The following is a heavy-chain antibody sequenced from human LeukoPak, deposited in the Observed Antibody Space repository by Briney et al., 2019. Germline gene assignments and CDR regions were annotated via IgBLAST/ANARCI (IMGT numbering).Heavy chain of an antibody. CDR3: ATEGFTYGYHGIDI. V-gene: IGHV3-15*01. CDR1: GFTLSNAW. J-gene: IGHJ3*02. CDR2: IKTKTNGGTA. D-gene: IGHD5-18*01. Sequence: GGSLRLSCEASGFTLSNAWMSWVRRAPGKGLDWVGRIKTKTNGGTADYSPPVKGRFTISRDDSKNTLYLQMNSLKTDDTAVYYCATEGFTYGYHGIDIWGQGTIVTVSS.